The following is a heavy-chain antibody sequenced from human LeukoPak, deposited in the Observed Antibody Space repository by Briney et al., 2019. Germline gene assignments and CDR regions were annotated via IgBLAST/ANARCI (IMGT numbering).Heavy chain of an antibody. D-gene: IGHD4-23*01. J-gene: IGHJ3*02. CDR2: INSDGSST. CDR1: GFTFSSYW. Sequence: GGSPRLSCAASGFTFSSYWMHWVRQAPGKGLVWVSRINSDGSSTSYADSVKGRFTISRDNAKNTLCLQMNNLRAEDTAVYYCSSGNSHAFDIWGQGTMVTVSS. CDR3: SSGNSHAFDI. V-gene: IGHV3-74*01.